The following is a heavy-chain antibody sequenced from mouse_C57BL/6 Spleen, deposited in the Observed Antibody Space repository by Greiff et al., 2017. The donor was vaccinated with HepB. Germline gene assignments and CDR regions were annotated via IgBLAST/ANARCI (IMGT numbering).Heavy chain of an antibody. CDR2: ISYDGSN. J-gene: IGHJ2*01. V-gene: IGHV3-6*01. Sequence: VQLKESGPGLVKPSQSLSLTCSVTGYSITSGYYWNWIRQFPGNKLEWMGYISYDGSNNYNPSLKNRISITRDTSKNQFFLKLNSVTTEDTATYYSARGTTPFDYWGQGTTLTVSS. CDR1: GYSITSGYY. CDR3: ARGTTPFDY. D-gene: IGHD1-1*01.